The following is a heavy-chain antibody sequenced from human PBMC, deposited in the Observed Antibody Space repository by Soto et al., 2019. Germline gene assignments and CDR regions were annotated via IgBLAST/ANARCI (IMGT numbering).Heavy chain of an antibody. CDR2: ISDSGST. D-gene: IGHD1-1*01. J-gene: IGHJ4*02. CDR1: GGSISSYY. V-gene: IGHV4-59*01. CDR3: ARVGRSRTTGFDY. Sequence: QVQLQESGPGLVKPSETLSLTCTVSGGSISSYYWSWIRQSPGKGLEWIGDISDSGSTSYNPSLKRRITISGDMSKNQFSLKLSSVTAADTAVYYCARVGRSRTTGFDYWGQGTLVTVSS.